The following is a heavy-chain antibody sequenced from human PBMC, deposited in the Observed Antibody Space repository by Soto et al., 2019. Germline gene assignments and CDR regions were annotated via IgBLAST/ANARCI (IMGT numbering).Heavy chain of an antibody. D-gene: IGHD3-9*01. CDR1: GGSFSGYY. V-gene: IGHV4-34*01. CDR2: INHSGST. CDR3: ARGYDILTGYLPIDY. Sequence: SETLSLTCAVYGGSFSGYYWSWIRQPPGKGLEWIGEINHSGSTNYNPSLKSRVTISVDTSKNQFSLKLSSVTAADTAVYYCARGYDILTGYLPIDYWGQGTLGTVSS. J-gene: IGHJ4*02.